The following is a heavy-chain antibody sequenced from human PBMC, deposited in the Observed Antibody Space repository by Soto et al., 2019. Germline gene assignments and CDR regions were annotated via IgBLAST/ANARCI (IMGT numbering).Heavy chain of an antibody. J-gene: IGHJ4*02. V-gene: IGHV3-15*07. CDR2: IKSEGNGGTI. CDR1: GFTFNNAW. CDR3: TRDDVFDY. Sequence: EVQLVESGGGLVQPGESLRLSCAASGFTFNNAWMNWVRQVPGKGLEWVGRIKSEGNGGTIDYAAPVKGRFIISRDDSKNTLYLQMNSLKSEDTAVYYCTRDDVFDYWGQGTLVTVSS. D-gene: IGHD1-1*01.